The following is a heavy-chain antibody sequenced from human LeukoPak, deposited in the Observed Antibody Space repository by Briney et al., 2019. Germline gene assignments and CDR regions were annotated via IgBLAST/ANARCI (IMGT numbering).Heavy chain of an antibody. CDR3: AKATYYYDSSGYRGGYFDY. CDR1: GFTFSSYG. J-gene: IGHJ4*02. D-gene: IGHD3-22*01. Sequence: GSLRLYCAASGFTFSSYGMHWVRQAPGKGLEWVAFIRYDGSNKYYADSVKGRFTISRDNSKNTLYLQMNSLRAEDTAVYYCAKATYYYDSSGYRGGYFDYWGQGTLVTVSS. V-gene: IGHV3-30*02. CDR2: IRYDGSNK.